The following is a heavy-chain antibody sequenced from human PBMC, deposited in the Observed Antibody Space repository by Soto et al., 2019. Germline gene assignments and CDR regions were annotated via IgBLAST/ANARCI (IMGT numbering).Heavy chain of an antibody. CDR3: ARDWVLSGYYDSSGYYYFDY. D-gene: IGHD3-22*01. V-gene: IGHV1-18*01. CDR2: ISAYNGNT. J-gene: IGHJ4*02. Sequence: ASVKVSCKASGYTFTSYGISWVRQAPGQGLEWMGWISAYNGNTNYAQKLQDRVTMTTDTSTSTAYMELRSLRSDDTAVYYCARDWVLSGYYDSSGYYYFDYWGQGTLVTVSS. CDR1: GYTFTSYG.